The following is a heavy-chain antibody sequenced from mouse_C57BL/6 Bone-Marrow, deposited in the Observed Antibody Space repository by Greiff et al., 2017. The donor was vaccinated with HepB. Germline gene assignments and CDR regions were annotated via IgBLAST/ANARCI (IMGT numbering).Heavy chain of an antibody. V-gene: IGHV1-63*01. CDR3: ARSHYGSSPPFDY. J-gene: IGHJ2*01. Sequence: VKLQQSGAELVRPGTSVKMSCKASGYTFTNYWIGWAKQRPGHGLEWIGDIYPGGGYTNYNEKFKGKATLTADKSSSTAYMQFSSLTSEDSAIYYCARSHYGSSPPFDYWGQGTTLTVSS. CDR2: IYPGGGYT. CDR1: GYTFTNYW. D-gene: IGHD1-1*01.